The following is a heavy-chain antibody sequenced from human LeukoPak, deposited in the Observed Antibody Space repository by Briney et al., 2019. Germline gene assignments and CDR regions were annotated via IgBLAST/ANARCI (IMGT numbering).Heavy chain of an antibody. CDR1: GGSFSGYY. Sequence: SETLSLTCAVYGGSFSGYYWSWIRQPPGKGLEWIGEINHSGSTNYNPSLKSRVTISVDTSKNQFSLKLSSVTAADTAVYYCARAYDSSGYYHKPMDYWGQGTLVTVSS. J-gene: IGHJ4*02. D-gene: IGHD3-22*01. CDR3: ARAYDSSGYYHKPMDY. CDR2: INHSGST. V-gene: IGHV4-34*01.